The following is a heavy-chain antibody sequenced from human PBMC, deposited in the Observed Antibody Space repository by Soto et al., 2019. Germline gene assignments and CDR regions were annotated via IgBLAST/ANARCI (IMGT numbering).Heavy chain of an antibody. Sequence: QVQLQESGPGLVKPSQTLSLTCTVSGGSISSGDYYWSWIRQPPGKGLEWLGYSYYSESTYYNPSLQSPVTMSVETSKNQFSLKLRSVTAADTAVYDCARASYYDSSGYHWQFYYWGQGTLVTVAS. V-gene: IGHV4-30-4*01. CDR3: ARASYYDSSGYHWQFYY. D-gene: IGHD3-22*01. CDR2: SYYSEST. J-gene: IGHJ4*02. CDR1: GGSISSGDYY.